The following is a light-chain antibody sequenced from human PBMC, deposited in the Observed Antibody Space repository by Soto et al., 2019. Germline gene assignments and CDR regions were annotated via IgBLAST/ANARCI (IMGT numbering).Light chain of an antibody. CDR2: GTS. CDR1: QRISSY. CDR3: QQSYSTPRT. Sequence: DIQMTQSPSSLSSSVGDRVTITCRASQRISSYLNWYQQKPGRAPKLLIYGTSTLQSGVPSRFSGSGSGTDFTLTISSLQPEDFATYYCQQSYSTPRTFGGGTKVEI. V-gene: IGKV1-39*01. J-gene: IGKJ4*01.